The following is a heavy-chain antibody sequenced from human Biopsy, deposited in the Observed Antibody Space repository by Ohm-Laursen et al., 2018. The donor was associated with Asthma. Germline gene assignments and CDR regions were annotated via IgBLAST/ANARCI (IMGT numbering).Heavy chain of an antibody. CDR1: RFTYE. J-gene: IGHJ4*02. Sequence: SLRLSCTASRFTYEMHWVRQAPGKGLEWVAVISYDGSSIYYADSVKGRFTISRDNSKNTLPLQMNSLTAEDTAVYYCAREGVAGTHIEDWGQGTLVTVSA. CDR3: AREGVAGTHIED. V-gene: IGHV3-30-3*01. D-gene: IGHD6-19*01. CDR2: ISYDGSSI.